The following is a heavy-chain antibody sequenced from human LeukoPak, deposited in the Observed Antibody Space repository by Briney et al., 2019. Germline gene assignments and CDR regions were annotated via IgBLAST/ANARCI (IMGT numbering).Heavy chain of an antibody. CDR3: ARGGNWGDY. V-gene: IGHV3-21*01. D-gene: IGHD7-27*01. Sequence: GGSLRLSCAGSGFTFSSYNMNWVRQAPGKGLEWVSSISSDSNYIYYADSVKGRFTISRDDAKNSLDLQMTSLRAEDTAVYYCARGGNWGDYWGQGTLVSVSS. CDR1: GFTFSSYN. CDR2: ISSDSNYI. J-gene: IGHJ4*02.